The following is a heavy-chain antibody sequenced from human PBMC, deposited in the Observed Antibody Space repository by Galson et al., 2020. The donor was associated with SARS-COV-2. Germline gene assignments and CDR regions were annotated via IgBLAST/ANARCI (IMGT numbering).Heavy chain of an antibody. Sequence: ASVNVSCKASRYTFTGYYMHWVRQAPGQGLEWMGWINPNSGGTNYAQKFQGRVTMTRDTSISTAYMELSRLRSDDTAVYYCARAGGITIFGVVHSYYYYMDVWGKGTTVTVSS. CDR2: INPNSGGT. J-gene: IGHJ6*03. D-gene: IGHD3-3*01. V-gene: IGHV1-2*02. CDR3: ARAGGITIFGVVHSYYYYMDV. CDR1: RYTFTGYY.